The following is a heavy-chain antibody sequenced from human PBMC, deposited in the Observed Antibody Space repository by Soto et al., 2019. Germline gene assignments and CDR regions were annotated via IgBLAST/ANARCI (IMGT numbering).Heavy chain of an antibody. J-gene: IGHJ3*02. CDR1: GFTFSNAW. V-gene: IGHV3-15*07. D-gene: IGHD2-15*01. Sequence: PGGSLRLSCAASGFTFSNAWMNWVRQAPGKGLEWVGRIKSKTDGGTTDYAAPVKGRFTISRDDSKNTLYLQMNSLRAEDTAVYYCARDDKAVVVAATTDAFDIWGQGTMVTVSS. CDR2: IKSKTDGGTT. CDR3: ARDDKAVVVAATTDAFDI.